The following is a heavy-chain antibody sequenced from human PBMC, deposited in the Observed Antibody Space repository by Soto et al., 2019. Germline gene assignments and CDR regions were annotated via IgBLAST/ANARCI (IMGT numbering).Heavy chain of an antibody. D-gene: IGHD7-27*01. V-gene: IGHV3-33*01. J-gene: IGHJ4*02. Sequence: GGSLRLSCAASGFIFSSFGMHWVRQAPGKGLEWVAHIWYDGSNTYYADSVKGRFTVSRDNPRNTLYLQMNSLRAEDTAVYHCVRDLLGSGGHFDHWGQGAPVTVSS. CDR3: VRDLLGSGGHFDH. CDR1: GFIFSSFG. CDR2: IWYDGSNT.